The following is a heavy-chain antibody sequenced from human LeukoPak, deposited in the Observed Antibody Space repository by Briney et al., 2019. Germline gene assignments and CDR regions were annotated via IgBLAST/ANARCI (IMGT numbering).Heavy chain of an antibody. D-gene: IGHD3-9*01. J-gene: IGHJ4*02. CDR1: AGSFSGYY. V-gene: IGHV4-34*01. CDR3: ARGPTIDYDILTGYYYFDY. CDR2: INHSGTT. Sequence: SETLSLTCAVYAGSFSGYYWTWIRQSPGKGLEWIGEINHSGTTNYNPSLKSRVTISIDTSKNQFSLKLSSVTAADTVVYYCARGPTIDYDILTGYYYFDYWGQGTLVTVSS.